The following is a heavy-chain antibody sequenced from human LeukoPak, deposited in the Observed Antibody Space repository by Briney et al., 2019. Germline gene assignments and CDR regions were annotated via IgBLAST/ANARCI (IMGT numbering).Heavy chain of an antibody. Sequence: GGSLRLSCAASGFTFSSYNMNWVRRAPGQGLEWVSTIRTNGAGTHYADSVRGRFTISRDNSKNTLYLQMNSLRAEDTAVYYCARGSSSSWYYFDYWGQGTLVTVSS. V-gene: IGHV3-23*01. CDR1: GFTFSSYN. J-gene: IGHJ4*02. D-gene: IGHD6-13*01. CDR3: ARGSSSSWYYFDY. CDR2: IRTNGAGT.